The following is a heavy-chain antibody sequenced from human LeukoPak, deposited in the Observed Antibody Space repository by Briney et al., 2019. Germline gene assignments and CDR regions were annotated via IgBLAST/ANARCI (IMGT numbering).Heavy chain of an antibody. CDR3: AGVKRGYSYGPLEYYYFYMDV. Sequence: PSETLSLTCTISGGSISSYYWSWIRQPRGKGLEWIEYMYYSGSTNYNPSLKSRVTISVDTSKNQFSLKLSSVTAADTAVYYCAGVKRGYSYGPLEYYYFYMDVWGKGTTVTVSS. J-gene: IGHJ6*03. D-gene: IGHD5-18*01. CDR1: GGSISSYY. V-gene: IGHV4-59*01. CDR2: MYYSGST.